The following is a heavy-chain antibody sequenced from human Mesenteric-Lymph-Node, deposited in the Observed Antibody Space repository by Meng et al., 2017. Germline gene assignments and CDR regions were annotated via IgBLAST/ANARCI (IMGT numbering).Heavy chain of an antibody. CDR1: GFTFSSYS. D-gene: IGHD3-10*01. Sequence: GESLKISCAASGFTFSSYSMSWVRQAPGKGLEWVSSISSSGSTIYYTDPVKGRFTISSDNAKNSLYLQMNSLRAEATAVYYCAKVASGAFDIWGQGTMVTVSS. CDR2: ISSSGSTI. J-gene: IGHJ3*02. CDR3: AKVASGAFDI. V-gene: IGHV3-21*04.